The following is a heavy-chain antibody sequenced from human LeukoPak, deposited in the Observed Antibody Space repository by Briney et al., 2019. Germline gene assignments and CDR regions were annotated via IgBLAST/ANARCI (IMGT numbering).Heavy chain of an antibody. CDR1: GGSFSGYY. D-gene: IGHD4-17*01. CDR3: ARKLGIFTVTTAFDY. V-gene: IGHV4-34*01. J-gene: IGHJ4*02. CDR2: INHSGST. Sequence: SETLSLTCAVYGGSFSGYYWSWIRQPPGKGLEWIGEINHSGSTNYNPSLKSRVTISVDTSKNQFSLKLSSVTAEDTAVYYCARKLGIFTVTTAFDYWGQGTLVTVSS.